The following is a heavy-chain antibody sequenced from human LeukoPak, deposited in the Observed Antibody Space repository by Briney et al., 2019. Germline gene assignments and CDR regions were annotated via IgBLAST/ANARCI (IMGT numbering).Heavy chain of an antibody. Sequence: GGSLRLSCAASGFTFSNYAMTWVRQAPEKGLEWVSVNSGSGDGTYYADFVKGRFTISRDNSKNTLYLQMNSLRAEDTAVYYCATPLGVELHYAYYYYYGMDVWGQGTTVTVSS. J-gene: IGHJ6*02. CDR1: GFTFSNYA. D-gene: IGHD1-7*01. CDR3: ATPLGVELHYAYYYYYGMDV. CDR2: NSGSGDGT. V-gene: IGHV3-23*01.